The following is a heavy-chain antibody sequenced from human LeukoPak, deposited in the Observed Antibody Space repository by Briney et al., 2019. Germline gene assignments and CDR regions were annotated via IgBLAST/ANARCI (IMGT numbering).Heavy chain of an antibody. V-gene: IGHV3-64*01. J-gene: IGHJ4*02. CDR1: GFTFSSYA. CDR3: ARVHDFWSGYCDY. Sequence: GGSLRLSCAASGFTFSSYAMHWVRQAPGKGLEYVSAISSNGGSTYYANSVKGRFTISRDNSKNTLYLQMNSLRAEDTAVYYCARVHDFWSGYCDYWGQGTLVTVSS. D-gene: IGHD3-3*01. CDR2: ISSNGGST.